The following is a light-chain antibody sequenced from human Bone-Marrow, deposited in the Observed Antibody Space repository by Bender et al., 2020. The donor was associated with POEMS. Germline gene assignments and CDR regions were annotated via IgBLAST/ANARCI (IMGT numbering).Light chain of an antibody. J-gene: IGLJ1*01. CDR2: SSH. CDR1: SSNIGAHA. V-gene: IGLV1-44*01. CDR3: SSYTTSRTYV. Sequence: QSVLTQPPSASGTPGQRVTISCSGGSSNIGAHAVNWYQHLPGTAPKLLIYSSHRRPSEVPDRFSGSRSGTSASLAISGLQSEDEADYYCSSYTTSRTYVFGTGTKVTVL.